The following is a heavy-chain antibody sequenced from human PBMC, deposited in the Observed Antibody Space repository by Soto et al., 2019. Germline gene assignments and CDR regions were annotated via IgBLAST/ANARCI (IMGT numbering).Heavy chain of an antibody. CDR2: IWYDGSNK. Sequence: GGSLRLSCAASGFTFSSYGMHWVRQAPGKGLEWVAVIWYDGSNKYYADSVKGRFTISRDNSKNTLYLQMNSLRAEDTAVYYCARDFDDSSPISANFDYWGQGTLVTVSS. D-gene: IGHD3-22*01. CDR3: ARDFDDSSPISANFDY. CDR1: GFTFSSYG. J-gene: IGHJ4*02. V-gene: IGHV3-33*01.